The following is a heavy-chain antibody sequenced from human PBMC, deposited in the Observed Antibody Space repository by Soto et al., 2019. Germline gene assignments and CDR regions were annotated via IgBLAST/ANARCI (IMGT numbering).Heavy chain of an antibody. Sequence: GGSLRLSCAASGFTFSSYGMHWVRQAPGKGLEWVAVIWYDGSNKYYADSVKGRFTISRDNSKNTLYLQMNSLRAEDTAVYYCARDWSHYYDSSGYPFDYWGQGTLVTVSS. CDR2: IWYDGSNK. CDR3: ARDWSHYYDSSGYPFDY. V-gene: IGHV3-33*01. J-gene: IGHJ4*02. D-gene: IGHD3-22*01. CDR1: GFTFSSYG.